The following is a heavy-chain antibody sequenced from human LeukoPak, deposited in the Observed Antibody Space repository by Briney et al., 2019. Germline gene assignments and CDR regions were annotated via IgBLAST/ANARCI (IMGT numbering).Heavy chain of an antibody. CDR3: ARGGYDKLDY. CDR1: GYTFTSYA. Sequence: GASVKVSCKASGYTFTSYAMHWVRQAPGQGLEWMGWISAYNGNTNYAQNLQGRVTMTTDTSTRTAYMEMRSLRSDDTAVYYCARGGYDKLDYWGQGTLVTVSS. J-gene: IGHJ4*02. D-gene: IGHD5-12*01. V-gene: IGHV1-18*01. CDR2: ISAYNGNT.